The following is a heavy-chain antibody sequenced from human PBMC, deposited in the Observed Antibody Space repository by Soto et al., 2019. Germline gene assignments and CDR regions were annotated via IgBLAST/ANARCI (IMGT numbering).Heavy chain of an antibody. CDR2: ISYDGSNK. CDR1: GFTFSSYG. D-gene: IGHD3-10*01. CDR3: AKPFSVRGVDNWYFDL. Sequence: QVQLVESGGGVVQPGRSLRLSCAASGFTFSSYGMHWVGQAPGRGLEWVAVISYDGSNKYYADSVKGRFTISRDNSKNTLYLQMNSLRAEDTAVYYCAKPFSVRGVDNWYFDLWGRGTLVTVSS. J-gene: IGHJ2*01. V-gene: IGHV3-30*18.